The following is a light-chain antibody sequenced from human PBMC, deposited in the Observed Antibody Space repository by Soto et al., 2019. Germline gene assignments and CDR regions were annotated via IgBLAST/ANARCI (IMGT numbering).Light chain of an antibody. CDR3: QEYSTWPPTYT. J-gene: IGKJ2*01. CDR1: QSVSSY. CDR2: RAS. V-gene: IGKV3-15*01. Sequence: EIVMTQSPATLSVSPGGRATLSCRASQSVSSYLAWYQQRPGQPPRLLLYRASTSATNITARLSGSGSGTDVSHSVSRLQSEDFAVYYGQEYSTWPPTYTFGQGTKLEI.